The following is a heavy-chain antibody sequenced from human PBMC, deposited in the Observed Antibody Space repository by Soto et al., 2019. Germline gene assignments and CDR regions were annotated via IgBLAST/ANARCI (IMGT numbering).Heavy chain of an antibody. CDR1: GFTFSGSA. Sequence: GGSLRLSCAASGFTFSGSAMHWVRQASGKGLEWVGRIRSKANSYATAYAASVKGRFTISRDDSKNTAYLQVNSLKTEDTAVYYCTRLPKVAGTGYYYYYGMDVWGQGTTVTVSS. V-gene: IGHV3-73*01. CDR2: IRSKANSYAT. J-gene: IGHJ6*02. D-gene: IGHD1-1*01. CDR3: TRLPKVAGTGYYYYYGMDV.